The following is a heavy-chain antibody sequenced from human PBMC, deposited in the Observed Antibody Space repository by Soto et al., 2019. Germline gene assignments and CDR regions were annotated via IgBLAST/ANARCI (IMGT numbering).Heavy chain of an antibody. CDR2: IYYSGST. V-gene: IGHV4-59*01. CDR1: GGSISSYY. J-gene: IGHJ2*01. Sequence: QVQLQESGPGLVKPSETLSLPCTVSGGSISSYYWSWIRQPPGKGLAWIGYIYYSGSTNYNPSLKSRVTISVDTSKNLFALKLSSVTDADTAVYDCARAAPAVAATPLYWYFELWCRGTLVTVSS. CDR3: ARAAPAVAATPLYWYFEL. D-gene: IGHD2-15*01.